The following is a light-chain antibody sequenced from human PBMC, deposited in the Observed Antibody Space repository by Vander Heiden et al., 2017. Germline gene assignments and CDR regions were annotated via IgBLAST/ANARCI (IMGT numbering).Light chain of an antibody. V-gene: IGKV3-20*01. J-gene: IGKJ1*01. CDR2: GAS. CDR3: QLDHSLWT. CDR1: QSVSSIY. Sequence: EIVLTQSPGTLSLSPGERATLSCRASQSVSSIYLYWYQQKPGQAPRLLIFGASSRANGIPDRFSGSGSGTDFTLTSSRLEPEDFAVYYWQLDHSLWTFGQGTKVEIK.